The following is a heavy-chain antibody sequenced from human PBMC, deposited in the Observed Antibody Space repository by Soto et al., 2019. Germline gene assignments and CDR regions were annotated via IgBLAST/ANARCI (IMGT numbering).Heavy chain of an antibody. CDR1: GGTFSSYA. J-gene: IGHJ4*02. D-gene: IGHD3-22*01. Sequence: SVKVSCKASGGTFSSYAISRVRQAPGQRLEWMGGIIPIFGTANYAQKFQGRVTITADESTSTAYMELSSLRSEDTAVYSCARRDRSGYYPRQWGQGALVAVSS. CDR3: ARRDRSGYYPRQ. CDR2: IIPIFGTA. V-gene: IGHV1-69*13.